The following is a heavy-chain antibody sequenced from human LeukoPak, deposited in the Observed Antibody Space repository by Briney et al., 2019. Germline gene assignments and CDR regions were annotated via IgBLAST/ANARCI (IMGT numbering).Heavy chain of an antibody. CDR3: ARDNGYCSGGSCIWFDP. CDR2: INPNSGGT. Sequence: ASVKVSCKASGYTFTGYYMHWVRQAPGQGLEWMGWINPNSGGTNYAQKFQGRVTMTRDTSISTAYMELSRLRSDDTAVYYCARDNGYCSGGSCIWFDPWGQGTLVTVSS. V-gene: IGHV1-2*02. CDR1: GYTFTGYY. D-gene: IGHD2-15*01. J-gene: IGHJ5*02.